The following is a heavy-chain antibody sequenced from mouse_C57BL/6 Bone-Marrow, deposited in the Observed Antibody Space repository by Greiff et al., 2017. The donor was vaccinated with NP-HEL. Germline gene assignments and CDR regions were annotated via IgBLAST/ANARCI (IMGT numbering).Heavy chain of an antibody. D-gene: IGHD4-1*01. CDR1: GFTFSSYG. CDR3: ARHRNCALAY. J-gene: IGHJ3*01. CDR2: ISSGGSYT. Sequence: EVKVVESGGDLVKPGGSLKLSCAASGFTFSSYGMSWVRQTPDKRLEWVATISSGGSYTYYPDSVKGRFTISRDNAKNTLYLQMSSLKSEDTAMYYCARHRNCALAYWGQGTLVTVSA. V-gene: IGHV5-6*01.